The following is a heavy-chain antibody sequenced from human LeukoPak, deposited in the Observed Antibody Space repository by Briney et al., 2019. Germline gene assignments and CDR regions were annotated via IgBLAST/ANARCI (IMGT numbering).Heavy chain of an antibody. D-gene: IGHD6-25*01. Sequence: ASVKVSCKASGYTFTSYYMHWVRQAPGQGLEWMGIIHPSGGSTSYAQKFQGRVTITADKSTSTAYMELSSLRSEDTAVYYCARQYSSGGGFDYWGQGTLVTVSS. CDR2: IHPSGGST. CDR1: GYTFTSYY. CDR3: ARQYSSGGGFDY. V-gene: IGHV1-46*01. J-gene: IGHJ4*02.